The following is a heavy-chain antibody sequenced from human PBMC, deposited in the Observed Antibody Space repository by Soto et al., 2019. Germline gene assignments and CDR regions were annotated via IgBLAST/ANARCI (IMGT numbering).Heavy chain of an antibody. J-gene: IGHJ6*02. CDR3: ARERRDYDILTGYYYYGMDV. D-gene: IGHD3-9*01. CDR2: IYSGGST. V-gene: IGHV3-53*02. CDR1: GFTVSSNY. Sequence: EVQLVETGGGLTQPGGSLRLSCAASGFTVSSNYMSWVRQAPGKGLEWVSVIYSGGSTYYADYVKGRFTIYRDNYKNTLYLKMNSLRDEDTAVYYCARERRDYDILTGYYYYGMDVWGQGTTVTVSS.